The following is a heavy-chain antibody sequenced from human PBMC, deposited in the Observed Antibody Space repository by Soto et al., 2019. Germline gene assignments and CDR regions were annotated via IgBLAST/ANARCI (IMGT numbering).Heavy chain of an antibody. CDR1: GFTFSDYY. V-gene: IGHV3-11*01. CDR3: ARVKQPQYYYYYYMDV. J-gene: IGHJ6*03. D-gene: IGHD6-13*01. Sequence: QVQLVESGGGLVKPGGSLRLSCAASGFTFSDYYMSWIRQAPGKGLEWVSYISSSDTTIYYADSVKGRFTISRDNAKNSLYLQMNSLRDEDTAVYYCARVKQPQYYYYYYMDVWGKGTTVTVSS. CDR2: ISSSDTTI.